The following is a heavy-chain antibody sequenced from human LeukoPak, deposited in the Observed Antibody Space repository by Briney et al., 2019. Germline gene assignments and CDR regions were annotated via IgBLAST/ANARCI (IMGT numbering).Heavy chain of an antibody. V-gene: IGHV3-23*01. CDR2: ISGSGGGP. CDR1: GFTFSSYA. CDR3: AKSAASTQYYYGMDV. Sequence: GGSLRLSCAASGFTFSSYAMNWVRQAPGKGLEWVSNISGSGGGPYYADSVKGRFTISRDNSKNTLSLQMNSLRAEGTAVYYCAKSAASTQYYYGMDVWGQGTTVTVSS. D-gene: IGHD6-25*01. J-gene: IGHJ6*02.